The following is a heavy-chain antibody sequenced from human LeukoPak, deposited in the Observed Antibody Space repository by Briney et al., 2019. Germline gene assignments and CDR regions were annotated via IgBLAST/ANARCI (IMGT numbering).Heavy chain of an antibody. CDR2: SRSKANSYIT. V-gene: IGHV3-72*01. CDR3: TGVSYAFGGS. Sequence: GGSLRLSCAASGFTFSSFGMHWVCQAPGKGLEWVGRSRSKANSYITDYAASVKDRFTISRDDSKNSLYLQMDSLKTEDTAVYYCTGVSYAFGGSWGQGTLVTVSS. CDR1: GFTFSSFG. J-gene: IGHJ5*02. D-gene: IGHD3-10*01.